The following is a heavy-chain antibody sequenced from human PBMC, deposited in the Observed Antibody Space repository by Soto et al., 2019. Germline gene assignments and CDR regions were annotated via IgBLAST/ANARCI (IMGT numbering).Heavy chain of an antibody. J-gene: IGHJ3*02. CDR1: GFTFSSYA. CDR2: ISYDGSNK. Sequence: QVQLVESGGGVVQPGRSLIRSCAASGFTFSSYAMHWVRHAPGTGLEWEAVISYDGSNKDYADSVKGRFTISRDNSKKALYLQMNSLRSEDTAVYYCARDSGGDFWDKGAFNIWGQGKMVTVSS. D-gene: IGHD3-3*01. CDR3: ARDSGGDFWDKGAFNI. V-gene: IGHV3-30-3*01.